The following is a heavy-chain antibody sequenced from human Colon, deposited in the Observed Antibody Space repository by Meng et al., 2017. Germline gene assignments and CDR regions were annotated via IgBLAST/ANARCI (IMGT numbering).Heavy chain of an antibody. V-gene: IGHV4-59*12. J-gene: IGHJ4*02. CDR3: GRGLTGYHAHTDY. D-gene: IGHD3-9*01. CDR2: IYHTGST. CDR1: GASINSYY. Sequence: QVQGAGPGLVKPPETLSLTGNVSGASINSYYWSWIRQPPGKGLEWSGYIYHTGSTNYNPSLQSRVTISADSSKNQVSLNLNSVTAADTAVYYCGRGLTGYHAHTDYWGQGTLVTVSS.